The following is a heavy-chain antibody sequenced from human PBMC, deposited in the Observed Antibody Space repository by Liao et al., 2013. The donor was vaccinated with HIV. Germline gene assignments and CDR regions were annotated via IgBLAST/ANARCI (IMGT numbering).Heavy chain of an antibody. CDR3: ARGRNAWQLLVLEYFQH. V-gene: IGHV4-30-4*08. CDR1: GASISSGDYY. D-gene: IGHD2-15*01. CDR2: INHSGNT. J-gene: IGHJ1*01. Sequence: QVQLQESGPGLVKPSQTLSLTCTVSGASISSGDYYWSWIRQPPGKGLEWIGEINHSGNTNYNPSLKSRVTISADTSKNRFSLKLTSVTAADTAVYYCARGRNAWQLLVLEYFQHWGQGTLVTVSS.